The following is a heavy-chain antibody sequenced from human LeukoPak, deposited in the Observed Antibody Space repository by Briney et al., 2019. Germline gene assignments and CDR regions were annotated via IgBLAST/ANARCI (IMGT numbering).Heavy chain of an antibody. D-gene: IGHD3-9*01. V-gene: IGHV1-69*04. Sequence: SVKVSCKASGGTFSSYAISWVRQAPGQGLEWMGRIIPILGIANYAQKFQGRVTITADKSTSTAYMELSSLRSGDTAVYYCARTPNYDILTGYYGGPFDYWGQGTLVTVSS. CDR3: ARTPNYDILTGYYGGPFDY. CDR2: IIPILGIA. CDR1: GGTFSSYA. J-gene: IGHJ4*02.